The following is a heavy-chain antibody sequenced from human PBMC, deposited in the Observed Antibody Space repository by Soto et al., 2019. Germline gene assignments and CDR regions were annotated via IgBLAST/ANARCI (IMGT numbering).Heavy chain of an antibody. D-gene: IGHD5-18*01. CDR2: IWYDGSNK. CDR3: ARDADALGTAMFN. CDR1: GFTFSSYG. V-gene: IGHV3-33*04. J-gene: IGHJ4*02. Sequence: GGSLRLSCAASGFTFSSYGMHWVRQAPGKGLERVAVIWYDGSNKYYADSVKGRFTISRDNYKNTLYQKMNSMKDENKEVDYKARDADALGTAMFNWGQGTLVTVSS.